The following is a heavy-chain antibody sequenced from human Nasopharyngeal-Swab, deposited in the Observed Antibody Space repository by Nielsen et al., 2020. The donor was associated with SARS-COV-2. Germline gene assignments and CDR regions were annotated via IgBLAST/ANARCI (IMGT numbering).Heavy chain of an antibody. J-gene: IGHJ4*02. CDR1: GGSISSYY. CDR3: ARDPPRFGELLPFDY. D-gene: IGHD3-10*01. CDR2: IYTSGST. Sequence: GSLRLSCTVSGGSISSYYWSWIRQPAGKGLEWIGRIYTSGSTNYNPSLKSRVTMSVDTSKNQFSLKLSSVTAADTAVYYCARDPPRFGELLPFDYWGQGTLVTVSS. V-gene: IGHV4-4*07.